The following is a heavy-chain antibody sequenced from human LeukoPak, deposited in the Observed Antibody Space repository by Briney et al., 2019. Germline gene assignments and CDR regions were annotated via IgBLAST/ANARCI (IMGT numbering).Heavy chain of an antibody. CDR2: ISGSGSTI. D-gene: IGHD4-17*01. V-gene: IGHV3-48*03. CDR1: GFTFSSYE. J-gene: IGHJ6*03. CDR3: ATNYGDYGYYYYYMDV. Sequence: GGSLRLSCAASGFTFSSYEMNWVRQAPGQGLEWVSYISGSGSTIYYADSVKGRFTISRDNAKNSLYLQMNSLRAEDTAVYYCATNYGDYGYYYYYMDVWGKGTTVTVSS.